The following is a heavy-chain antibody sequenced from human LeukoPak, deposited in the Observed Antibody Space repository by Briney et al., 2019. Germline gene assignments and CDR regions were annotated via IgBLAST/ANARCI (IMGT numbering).Heavy chain of an antibody. D-gene: IGHD6-19*01. CDR3: AKVYTTGWSYFDY. CDR1: GFTFRTFA. V-gene: IGHV3-23*01. J-gene: IGHJ4*02. CDR2: FSDNSGST. Sequence: GGSLRLSCAASGFTFRTFAMSWVRQAPGKGLEWVSGFSDNSGSTYYADSVKGRFTISRDNSKDTLYLQMDGLRAEDTAIYHCAKVYTTGWSYFDYWGQGILVTVSS.